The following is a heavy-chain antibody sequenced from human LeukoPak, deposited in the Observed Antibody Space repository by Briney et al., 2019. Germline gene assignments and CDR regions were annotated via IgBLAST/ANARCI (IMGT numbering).Heavy chain of an antibody. D-gene: IGHD1-26*01. J-gene: IGHJ4*02. CDR2: IYHSGST. CDR3: ARAGGYSGSYYEFDY. CDR1: GYSISSGYY. V-gene: IGHV4-38-2*01. Sequence: SETPSLTCAVSGYSISSGYYWGWIRQPPGKGLEWFGTIYHSGSTYYNPSLKSRVTISVDTSKNQFSLKLSSVTAADTAVYYCARAGGYSGSYYEFDYWGQGTLVTVSS.